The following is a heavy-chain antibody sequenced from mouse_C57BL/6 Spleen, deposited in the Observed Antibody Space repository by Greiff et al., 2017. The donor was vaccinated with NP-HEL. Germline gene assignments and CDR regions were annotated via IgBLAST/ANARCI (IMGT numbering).Heavy chain of an antibody. CDR1: GYTFTDYN. CDR2: INPNNGGT. Sequence: EVQLQQSGPELVKPGASVKMSCKASGYTFTDYNMHWVKQSHGKSLEWIGYINPNNGGTSYNQKFKGKATLTVNKSSSTAYMELRSLTSEDSAVYYCATLYDYDGGAYWGQGTLVTVSA. J-gene: IGHJ3*01. CDR3: ATLYDYDGGAY. D-gene: IGHD2-4*01. V-gene: IGHV1-22*01.